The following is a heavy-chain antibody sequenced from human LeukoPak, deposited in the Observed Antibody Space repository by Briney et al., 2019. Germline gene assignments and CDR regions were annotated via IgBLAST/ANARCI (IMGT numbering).Heavy chain of an antibody. CDR3: ARGGGRYYDSSGYYFSFDY. V-gene: IGHV3-13*01. CDR1: GFTFSSYD. Sequence: PGGSLRLSCAASGFTFSSYDMHWVRQATGKGLEWVSAIGTAGDTYYPGSVKGRFTISRENAKNSLYLQMNSLRAGDTAVYYCARGGGRYYDSSGYYFSFDYWGQGTLVTVSS. J-gene: IGHJ4*02. D-gene: IGHD3-22*01. CDR2: IGTAGDT.